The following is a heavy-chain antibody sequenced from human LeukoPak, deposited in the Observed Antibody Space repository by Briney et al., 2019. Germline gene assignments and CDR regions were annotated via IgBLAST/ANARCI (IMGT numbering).Heavy chain of an antibody. Sequence: LGESLEISCQGSGSSFTSYWIGWVRQLPGKGLEWMGIIYPGDSDTRYSPSFQGQVTISADKSISTAYLQWSSLKASDTAMYYCARTRFGELSHDYWGQGTLVTVSS. J-gene: IGHJ4*02. CDR3: ARTRFGELSHDY. V-gene: IGHV5-51*01. D-gene: IGHD3-10*01. CDR1: GSSFTSYW. CDR2: IYPGDSDT.